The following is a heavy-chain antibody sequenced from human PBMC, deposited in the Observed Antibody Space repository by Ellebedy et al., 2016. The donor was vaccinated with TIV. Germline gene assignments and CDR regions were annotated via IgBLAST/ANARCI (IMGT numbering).Heavy chain of an antibody. J-gene: IGHJ4*02. CDR2: ISGGGAHT. CDR1: GFTFHHYA. D-gene: IGHD6-19*01. V-gene: IGHV3-23*01. CDR3: AKDGGGWYTSGWYYFDY. Sequence: PGGSLRLSCAAPGFTFHHYAMSWVRQAPGKGLEWVSAISGGGAHTYYVDSVKGRFTISRDNSKSTLYLQMNSLRAEDTAVYYCAKDGGGWYTSGWYYFDYWGQGTLVTVSS.